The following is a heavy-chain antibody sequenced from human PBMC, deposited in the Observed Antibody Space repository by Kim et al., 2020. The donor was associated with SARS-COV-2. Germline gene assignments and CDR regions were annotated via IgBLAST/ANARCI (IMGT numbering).Heavy chain of an antibody. D-gene: IGHD5-12*01. V-gene: IGHV4-59*09. J-gene: IGHJ5*02. CDR3: AGGYSGYDFQCWYWFDP. Sequence: LKGRVTITVDTSKNQFSLKLSSVTAADTAVYYCAGGYSGYDFQCWYWFDPWGQGTLVTVSS.